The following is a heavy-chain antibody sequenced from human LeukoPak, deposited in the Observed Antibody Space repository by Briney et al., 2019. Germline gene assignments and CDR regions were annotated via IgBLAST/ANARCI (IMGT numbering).Heavy chain of an antibody. J-gene: IGHJ4*02. D-gene: IGHD2-15*01. CDR3: ARGPSGGNGFSY. V-gene: IGHV3-74*01. CDR1: GMTFSNHW. CDR2: IKTDGRTT. Sequence: GGSLRLSCAASGMTFSNHWMHWVRQAPGKGLVWVSLIKTDGRTTIYADSVKGRFTISRDNAKNSLYLQMNSLRAVDTAVYYCARGPSGGNGFSYWGLGTLVTVSS.